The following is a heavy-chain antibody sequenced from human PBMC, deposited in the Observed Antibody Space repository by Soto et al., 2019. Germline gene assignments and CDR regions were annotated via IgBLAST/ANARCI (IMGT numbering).Heavy chain of an antibody. J-gene: IGHJ6*02. V-gene: IGHV1-8*01. CDR3: SREAIPPPGQVAYYCYGMDV. CDR1: GYTFTSYD. D-gene: IGHD2-21*01. Sequence: QVQLVQSGAEVRKPGASVKVSCKASGYTFTSYDINWVRQATGQGLEWMGWMNPNSGNTGYAQKCQGRVTMTWNTATGTAYMELRSLTSEDTAGNYCSREAIPPPGQVAYYCYGMDVWGQGTTVTVSS. CDR2: MNPNSGNT.